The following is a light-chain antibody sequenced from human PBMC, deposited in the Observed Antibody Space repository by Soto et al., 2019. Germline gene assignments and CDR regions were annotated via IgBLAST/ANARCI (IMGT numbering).Light chain of an antibody. CDR1: SSDIGTYNY. J-gene: IGLJ1*01. CDR3: AAWDDSLNGYV. Sequence: QSALTQPPSASGSLGQSVTISCTGTSSDIGTYNYVSWYQHHPGKAPKLIIYEVTKRPSGVPDRFSGSKSGNTASLTVSGLQAEDEADYYCAAWDDSLNGYVFGTGTKLTVL. V-gene: IGLV2-8*01. CDR2: EVT.